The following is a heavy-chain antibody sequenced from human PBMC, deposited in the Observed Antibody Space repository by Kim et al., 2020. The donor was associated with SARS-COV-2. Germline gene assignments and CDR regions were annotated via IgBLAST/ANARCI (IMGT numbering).Heavy chain of an antibody. Sequence: TSYSESVKGRFTISRDDSENTLFLPMNSLSAGDTAIYYCARGLTWYAFDIWCQGTVVTVSS. V-gene: IGHV3-53*01. CDR2: T. J-gene: IGHJ3*02. CDR3: ARGLTWYAFDI.